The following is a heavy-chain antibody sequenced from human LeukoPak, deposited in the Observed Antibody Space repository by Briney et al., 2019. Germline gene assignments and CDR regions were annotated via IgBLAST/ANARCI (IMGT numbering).Heavy chain of an antibody. D-gene: IGHD3-3*01. CDR3: AKVRISGVVDS. J-gene: IGHJ5*01. CDR1: GFTVSNNY. Sequence: GGSLRLSCTASGFTVSNNYMSWVRQAPGKGLEWVSLISGNGGSSNYADSVKGRFTISRDNPKNTLYLQMNSLRAEDTAVYYCAKVRISGVVDSWGQGTLVTVSS. CDR2: ISGNGGSS. V-gene: IGHV3-23*01.